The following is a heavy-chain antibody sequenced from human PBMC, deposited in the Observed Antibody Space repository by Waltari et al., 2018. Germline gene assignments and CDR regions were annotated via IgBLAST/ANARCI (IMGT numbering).Heavy chain of an antibody. CDR3: ATYMDYYDSSGYYKPGAFDI. J-gene: IGHJ3*02. V-gene: IGHV4-59*01. CDR2: IYYSGST. CDR1: GGSISSYY. Sequence: QVQLQESGPGLVKPSETLSLTCTVSGGSISSYYWSWIRQPPGKGLEWIGYIYYSGSTNYNPSLKSRVTISVDTSKNQFSLKLSSVTAADTAVYYCATYMDYYDSSGYYKPGAFDIWGQGTMVTVSS. D-gene: IGHD3-22*01.